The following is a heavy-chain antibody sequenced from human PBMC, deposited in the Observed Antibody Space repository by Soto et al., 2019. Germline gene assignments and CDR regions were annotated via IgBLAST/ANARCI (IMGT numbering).Heavy chain of an antibody. CDR1: GFSFSDYE. Sequence: GGSLRLSCEASGFSFSDYEMNWVRQAPGEGLEWVAYIGRDGETTFYADSVEGRFVVSRDNAKNPLFLQTGRLTGDDTAVYFSAKDTPPAEVDYWGQGSLVTVSS. D-gene: IGHD2-15*01. CDR3: AKDTPPAEVDY. V-gene: IGHV3-48*03. J-gene: IGHJ4*02. CDR2: IGRDGETT.